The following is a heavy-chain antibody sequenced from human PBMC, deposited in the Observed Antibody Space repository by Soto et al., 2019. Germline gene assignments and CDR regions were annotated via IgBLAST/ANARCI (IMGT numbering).Heavy chain of an antibody. D-gene: IGHD3-16*02. Sequence: HVHLVESGGGVVEPGESLRLSCAASGFTFSSYGMHWVRQAQGKGLELVTFISYDGNNKYYADSVKGRVTVSRDNSKNTQYLQMNRLRAEDTAVYFCAKALGELSPESFDYWGRGTLVTVSS. V-gene: IGHV3-30*18. CDR1: GFTFSSYG. J-gene: IGHJ4*02. CDR2: ISYDGNNK. CDR3: AKALGELSPESFDY.